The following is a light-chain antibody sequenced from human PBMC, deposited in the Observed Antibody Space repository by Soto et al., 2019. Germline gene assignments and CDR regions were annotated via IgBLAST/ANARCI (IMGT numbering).Light chain of an antibody. Sequence: IVLTQSPLSLPVSLGQSASISCRSSQSLLHSDGNTYLNWLQQRPGQSPRRLIYKVSNRDSGITDRFSGSGSGTDFTLTISRVVAEDVGVYYCVQCTQWPRAFGQGTKGYIK. J-gene: IGKJ1*01. CDR1: QSLLHSDGNTY. CDR2: KVS. CDR3: VQCTQWPRA. V-gene: IGKV2-30*02.